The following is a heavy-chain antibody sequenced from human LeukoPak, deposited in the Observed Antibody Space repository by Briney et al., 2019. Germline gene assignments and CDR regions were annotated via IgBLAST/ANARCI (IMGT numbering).Heavy chain of an antibody. J-gene: IGHJ4*02. CDR2: IYTSGST. D-gene: IGHD2-8*01. CDR3: ARESVLMVYVPFFDY. CDR1: GGSISSYY. Sequence: ETLSLTCTVSGGSISSYYWSWIRQPAGKGLEWIGRIYTSGSTNYNPSLKSRVTMSVDTSKNQFSLKLSSVTAADTAVYYCARESVLMVYVPFFDYWGQGTLVTVSS. V-gene: IGHV4-4*07.